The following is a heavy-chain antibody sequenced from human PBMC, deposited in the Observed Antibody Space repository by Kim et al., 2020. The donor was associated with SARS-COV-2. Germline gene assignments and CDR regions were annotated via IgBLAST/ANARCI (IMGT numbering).Heavy chain of an antibody. CDR1: GGSISSSNW. Sequence: SETLSLTCAVSGGSISSSNWWSWVRQPPGKGLEWIGEIYHSGSTNYNPSLKSRVTISVDKSKNQFSLKLSSVTAADTAVYYCASGSRVVAATLDYWGQGTLGTVSS. D-gene: IGHD2-15*01. V-gene: IGHV4-4*02. CDR3: ASGSRVVAATLDY. J-gene: IGHJ4*02. CDR2: IYHSGST.